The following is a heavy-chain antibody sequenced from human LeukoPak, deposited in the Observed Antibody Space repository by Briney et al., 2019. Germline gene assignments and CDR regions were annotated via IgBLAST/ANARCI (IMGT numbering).Heavy chain of an antibody. V-gene: IGHV3-74*01. D-gene: IGHD3-10*01. CDR2: IQSDGSDT. CDR3: ARFPRPYYYGSGSYYNETDY. CDR1: GFTFSSYW. J-gene: IGHJ4*02. Sequence: GGSLRLSCAASGFTFSSYWMHWVRQAPGKGLVWVSRIQSDGSDTTYAESVKGRFTISRDNAKNSLYLQMNSLRAEDTAVYYCARFPRPYYYGSGSYYNETDYWGQGTLVTVSS.